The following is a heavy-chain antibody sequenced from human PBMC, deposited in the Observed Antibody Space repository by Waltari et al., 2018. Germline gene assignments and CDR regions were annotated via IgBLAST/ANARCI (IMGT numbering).Heavy chain of an antibody. J-gene: IGHJ4*02. Sequence: QVQLVESGGGVVQPGRSLRLSCAASGFTFSSYGMHWVRQAPGKGLEWVAVIWYDGSNKYYADSVKGRFTISRDKSKNTLYLQMNSLRAEDTAVYYCAKEALLWFGELLYLDYWGQGTLVTVSS. CDR1: GFTFSSYG. CDR2: IWYDGSNK. D-gene: IGHD3-10*01. V-gene: IGHV3-33*03. CDR3: AKEALLWFGELLYLDY.